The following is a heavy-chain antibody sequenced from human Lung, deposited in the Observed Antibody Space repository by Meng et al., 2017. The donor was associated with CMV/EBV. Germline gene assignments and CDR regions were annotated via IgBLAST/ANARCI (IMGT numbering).Heavy chain of an antibody. V-gene: IGHV1-2*02. Sequence: ASVKVSCKASGYTFTGYYMHWVRQAPGQGLEWMGWINPNSGGTNYAQKFQGRVTMTRDTSISTAYMELSRLRSDDTAVYYCARACSSTSCYPYYYYYYGMDVWGQWTTVTVSS. D-gene: IGHD2-2*01. CDR2: INPNSGGT. CDR1: GYTFTGYY. J-gene: IGHJ6*02. CDR3: ARACSSTSCYPYYYYYYGMDV.